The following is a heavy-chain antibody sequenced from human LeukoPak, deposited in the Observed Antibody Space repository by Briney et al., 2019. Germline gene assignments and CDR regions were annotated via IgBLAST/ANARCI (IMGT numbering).Heavy chain of an antibody. D-gene: IGHD3-3*01. CDR3: AKDRNSYYDFWSGYSSFDY. J-gene: IGHJ4*02. CDR2: ST. Sequence: STYYADSVKGRFTISRDNSKNTLYLQMNSLRAEDTAVYYCAKDRNSYYDFWSGYSSFDYWGQGTLVTVSS. V-gene: IGHV3-23*01.